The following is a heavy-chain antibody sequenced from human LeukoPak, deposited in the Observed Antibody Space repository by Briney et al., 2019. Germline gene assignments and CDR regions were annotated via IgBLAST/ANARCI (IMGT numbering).Heavy chain of an antibody. CDR2: INHSGST. CDR3: ARGLKAMVRGVTGY. Sequence: PSETLSLXCAVYGGSCSGYYWSWIRRPPGKGLESIGEINHSGSTNYNPSLKSRVTISVDTSKNQFSLKLSSVTAADTAVYYCARGLKAMVRGVTGYWGQGTLVTVSS. V-gene: IGHV4-34*01. J-gene: IGHJ4*02. CDR1: GGSCSGYY. D-gene: IGHD3-10*01.